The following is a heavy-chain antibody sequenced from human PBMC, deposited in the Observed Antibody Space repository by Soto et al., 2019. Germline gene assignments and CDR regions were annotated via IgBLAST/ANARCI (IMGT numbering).Heavy chain of an antibody. J-gene: IGHJ4*02. CDR3: HGYGY. CDR1: GFSVTANY. Sequence: EVQVVESGGGLIQPGGSLRLSCEVSGFSVTANYMSWVRQAPGKGLEWVSVIYSGGSTYYIDSVKGRFSISRDISKNTLYLQMNSRRAEDTALYYCHGYGYWGQGTLVTVSS. V-gene: IGHV3-53*01. CDR2: IYSGGST. D-gene: IGHD5-12*01.